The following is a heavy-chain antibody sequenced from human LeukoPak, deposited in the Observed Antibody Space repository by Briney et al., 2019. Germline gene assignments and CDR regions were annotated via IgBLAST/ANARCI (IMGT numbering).Heavy chain of an antibody. D-gene: IGHD5-18*01. Sequence: GSLRLSCAASGFTFSNYGMHWVRQAPGKGLEWVAFISNDGRNKYYADSVKGRFTISRDNSKNTLYLQMSSLRTADTAVYYCARVWSLYSYGGPRMDVWGKGTTVTISS. J-gene: IGHJ6*04. CDR3: ARVWSLYSYGGPRMDV. CDR1: GFTFSNYG. CDR2: ISNDGRNK. V-gene: IGHV3-30*03.